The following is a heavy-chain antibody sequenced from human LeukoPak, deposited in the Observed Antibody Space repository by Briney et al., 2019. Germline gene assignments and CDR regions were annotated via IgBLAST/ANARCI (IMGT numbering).Heavy chain of an antibody. CDR3: ARAGYYGSGSYWLWYFDY. J-gene: IGHJ4*02. CDR1: GGSISSGGYY. D-gene: IGHD3-10*01. CDR2: IYYSGST. V-gene: IGHV4-31*03. Sequence: SQTLSLTCTVSGGSISSGGYYWSWIRQHPGKGLEWIGYIYYSGSTYYNPSLKSRVTISVDTSKNQFSLKLSSVTAADTAVYYCARAGYYGSGSYWLWYFDYWGQGTLVTVSS.